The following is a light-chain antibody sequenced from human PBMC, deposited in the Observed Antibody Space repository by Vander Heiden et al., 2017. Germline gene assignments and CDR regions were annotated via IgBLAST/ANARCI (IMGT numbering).Light chain of an antibody. CDR1: SSNIGVNT. J-gene: IGLJ1*01. Sequence: QSVVTQPPPASGTPGQWVTLSCSGSSSNIGVNTVHWFQQLPGTAPKLLIYGNNQRPSGVPDRMSGSKSGTSASLAISGLQSEDEAHYYCAAWDDSLDAFVFGAGTKVTVL. CDR3: AAWDDSLDAFV. V-gene: IGLV1-44*01. CDR2: GNN.